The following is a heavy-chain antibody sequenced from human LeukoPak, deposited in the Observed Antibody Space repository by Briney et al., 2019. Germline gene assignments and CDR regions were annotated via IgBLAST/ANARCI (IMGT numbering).Heavy chain of an antibody. CDR2: IYYSGIT. Sequence: SETLSLTCTVSGGSISSNGYYWGWIRQSPGEGLEWIGNIYYSGITYYNASLKSRVTISVDASKNQFSLKLSSVTAADTGVYYCARTYDYIWGSFRSHSFDSWGQGTLVTVSS. D-gene: IGHD3-16*02. V-gene: IGHV4-39*01. CDR3: ARTYDYIWGSFRSHSFDS. CDR1: GGSISSNGYY. J-gene: IGHJ4*02.